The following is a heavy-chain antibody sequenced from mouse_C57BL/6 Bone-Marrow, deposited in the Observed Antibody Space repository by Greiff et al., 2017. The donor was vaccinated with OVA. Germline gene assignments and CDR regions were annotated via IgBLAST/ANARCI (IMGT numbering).Heavy chain of an antibody. CDR1: GFTFSDYG. J-gene: IGHJ4*01. CDR3: ARPGWLPPAMGY. CDR2: ISSGSSTI. V-gene: IGHV5-17*01. D-gene: IGHD2-2*01. Sequence: EVMLVESGGGLVKPGGSLKLSCAASGFTFSDYGMHWVRQAPEKGLEWVAYISSGSSTIYYADTVKGRFTISRDNAKNTLFLQMTSLRSEDTAMYYCARPGWLPPAMGYWGQGTSVTVSS.